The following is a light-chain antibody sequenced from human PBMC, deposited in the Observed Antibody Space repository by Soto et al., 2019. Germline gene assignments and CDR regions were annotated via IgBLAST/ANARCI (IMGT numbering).Light chain of an antibody. J-gene: IGLJ3*02. CDR2: EVS. CDR3: SSYTSTNTQV. V-gene: IGLV2-14*01. CDR1: SSDVGGHRY. Sequence: QSALTQPASVSGSPGQSITISCTGTSSDVGGHRYVSWYQHHPGKAPKLMIYEVSNRPSGVSYRFSGSKSGNTASLTISGLQAEDEADYYCSSYTSTNTQVFGGWTKLTVL.